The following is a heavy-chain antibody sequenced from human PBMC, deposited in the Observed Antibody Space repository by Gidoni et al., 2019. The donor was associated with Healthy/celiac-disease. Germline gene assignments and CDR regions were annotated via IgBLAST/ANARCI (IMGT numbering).Heavy chain of an antibody. D-gene: IGHD3-3*01. J-gene: IGHJ3*02. CDR1: GFTFSSYA. V-gene: IGHV3-23*01. CDR2: ISGSGGST. CDR3: AKVGSRYYDFWGGLDAFDI. Sequence: EVQLLESGGGLVQPGGSLRLSCAASGFTFSSYAMSWVRQAPGKGLEWVSAISGSGGSTYYADSVKGRFTISRDNSKNTLYLQMNSLRAEDTAVYYCAKVGSRYYDFWGGLDAFDIWGQGTMVTVSS.